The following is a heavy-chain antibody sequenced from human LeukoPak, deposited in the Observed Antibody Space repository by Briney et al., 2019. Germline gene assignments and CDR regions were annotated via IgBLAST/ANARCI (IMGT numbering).Heavy chain of an antibody. CDR1: GYTFNSYD. Sequence: ASVKVSCKASGYTFNSYDISWVRQATGQGLEWMGWMNPNTGNTGYGERFQGRVTMTRDNSISTAYMELRSLRSDDTAVYYCARVGANSLYGGSDYWGQGTLVTVSS. V-gene: IGHV1-8*01. CDR2: MNPNTGNT. J-gene: IGHJ4*02. D-gene: IGHD4-23*01. CDR3: ARVGANSLYGGSDY.